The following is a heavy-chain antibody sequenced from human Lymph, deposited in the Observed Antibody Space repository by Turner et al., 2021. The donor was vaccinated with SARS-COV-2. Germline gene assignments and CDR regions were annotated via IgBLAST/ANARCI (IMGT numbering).Heavy chain of an antibody. D-gene: IGHD1-1*01. J-gene: IGHJ6*02. V-gene: IGHV4-59*08. CDR3: ARHQGSTSGYDHGMNV. CDR2: FYKIGSI. CDR1: GGSIRSTS. Sequence: QVQLQESGSGLVRPSETLSLTCTVSGGSIRSTSWRWSRQSPGRGLEWIGYFYKIGSIDYNPTLRSRVTISVDTSKNQLSLNLISVTAADTAVYYCARHQGSTSGYDHGMNVWGQGTAVIVSS.